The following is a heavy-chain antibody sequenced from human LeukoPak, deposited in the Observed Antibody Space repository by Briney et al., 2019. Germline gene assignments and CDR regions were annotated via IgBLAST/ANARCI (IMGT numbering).Heavy chain of an antibody. D-gene: IGHD3-10*01. J-gene: IGHJ4*02. CDR3: ARDQDYYGSGSYGPDY. V-gene: IGHV4-4*02. Sequence: PSETLSLTCAVSGGSISSSNWWSWVRQPPGKGLEWIGEIYHSGSTNYNPSLKSRVTISVDTSKNQFSLKLSSVTAADTAVYYCARDQDYYGSGSYGPDYWGQGTLVTVSS. CDR1: GGSISSSNW. CDR2: IYHSGST.